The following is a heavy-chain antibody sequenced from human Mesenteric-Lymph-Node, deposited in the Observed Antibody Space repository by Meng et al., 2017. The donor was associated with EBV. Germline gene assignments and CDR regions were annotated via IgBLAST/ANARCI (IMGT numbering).Heavy chain of an antibody. V-gene: IGHV7-4-1*02. CDR3: ARGGNAYTYGYDWYFDL. CDR2: INTNTGNP. D-gene: IGHD5-18*01. CDR1: GDTFSTYS. Sequence: QVQLVQSGFELKKPGASVNVSCKASGDTFSTYSLNWVRQAPGQGLEWMGWINTNTGNPTYAQDFAGRFVFSLDTSVSTAYLHISSLKAEDTAVYYCARGGNAYTYGYDWYFDLWGRGTLVTVSS. J-gene: IGHJ2*01.